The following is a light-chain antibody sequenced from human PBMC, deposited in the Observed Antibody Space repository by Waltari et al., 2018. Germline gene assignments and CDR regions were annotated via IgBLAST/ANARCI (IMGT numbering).Light chain of an antibody. CDR2: GAS. CDR1: QSIANN. CDR3: HQYNKWPEWT. Sequence: EIVMTQSPATLSVSPGERATLSCRASQSIANNLAWYQQKPGQAPRLLIYGASTRATGIPARFSGSGSGTEFTLTISSLQSEDFAVYHCHQYNKWPEWTFGQGTKVEIK. V-gene: IGKV3-15*01. J-gene: IGKJ1*01.